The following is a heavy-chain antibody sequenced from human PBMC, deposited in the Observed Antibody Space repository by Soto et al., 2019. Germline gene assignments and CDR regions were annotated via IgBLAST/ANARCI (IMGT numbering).Heavy chain of an antibody. CDR3: AREDIMMFHP. D-gene: IGHD3-16*01. Sequence: SGTLSLTCTVSGDSFSAYYWSWIPQPPRKGLECIGYIYHSGTFNYNPSLKSRLALSIDSPKNQFSLKLRSLTAAYTAVYYCAREDIMMFHPWGQGTLGTVS. V-gene: IGHV4-59*01. CDR2: IYHSGTF. CDR1: GDSFSAYY. J-gene: IGHJ5*02.